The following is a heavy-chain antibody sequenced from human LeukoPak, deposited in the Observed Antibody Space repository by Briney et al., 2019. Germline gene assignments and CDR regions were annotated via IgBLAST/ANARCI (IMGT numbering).Heavy chain of an antibody. CDR3: ARGNRMVRGVISPRPDY. CDR1: GGSFSGYY. D-gene: IGHD3-10*01. J-gene: IGHJ4*02. Sequence: SETLSLTCAVYGGSFSGYYWSWIRQPPGKGLEWIGEINHSGSTNYNPSLKSRVTISVDTSKNQFSLKLSSVTAADTAVYYCARGNRMVRGVISPRPDYWGQGTLVTVSS. V-gene: IGHV4-34*01. CDR2: INHSGST.